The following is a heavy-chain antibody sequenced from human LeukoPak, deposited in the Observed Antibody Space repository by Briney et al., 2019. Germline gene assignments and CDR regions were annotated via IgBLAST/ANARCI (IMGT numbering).Heavy chain of an antibody. Sequence: PGGSLRLSCAASGFTFSSYEMNWVRQAPGKGLEWVSYISSSGSTIYYADSVKGRFTISRDNAKNSLYLQMNSLRAEDTAVYYCAREAGSWGYYYYYYYMDVWGKGTTVTISS. CDR3: AREAGSWGYYYYYYYMDV. CDR1: GFTFSSYE. V-gene: IGHV3-48*03. CDR2: ISSSGSTI. J-gene: IGHJ6*03. D-gene: IGHD6-13*01.